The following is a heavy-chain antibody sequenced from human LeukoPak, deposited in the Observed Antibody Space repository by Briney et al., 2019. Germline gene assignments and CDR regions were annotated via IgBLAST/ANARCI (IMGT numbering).Heavy chain of an antibody. D-gene: IGHD3-9*01. CDR2: INHSGST. CDR1: GGSISSYY. V-gene: IGHV4-34*01. CDR3: ASSILTGYTVVDY. J-gene: IGHJ4*02. Sequence: SETLSLTCTVSGGSISSYYWSWIRQPPGKGLEWIGEINHSGSTNYNPSLKSRVTISVDTSKNQFSLKLSSVTAADTAVYYCASSILTGYTVVDYWGQGTLVTVSS.